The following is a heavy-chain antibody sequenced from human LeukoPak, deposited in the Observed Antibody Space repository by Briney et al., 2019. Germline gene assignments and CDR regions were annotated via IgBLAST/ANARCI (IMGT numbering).Heavy chain of an antibody. CDR3: ARAGPNAAMVKSGYFDY. Sequence: SETLSLTCTVSGGSISSYYWSWIRQPPGKGLEWIGYIYYSGSTNYNPSLKSRVTISVDTSKNQFSLKLSSVTAADTAVYYCARAGPNAAMVKSGYFDYWGQGTLVTVSS. J-gene: IGHJ4*02. D-gene: IGHD5-18*01. V-gene: IGHV4-59*01. CDR2: IYYSGST. CDR1: GGSISSYY.